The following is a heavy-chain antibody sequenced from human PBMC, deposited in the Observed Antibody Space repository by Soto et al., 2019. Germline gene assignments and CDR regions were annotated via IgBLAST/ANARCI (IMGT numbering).Heavy chain of an antibody. CDR2: VNPSGGHT. D-gene: IGHD2-21*02. CDR3: ARGGHVVGVTAALDY. J-gene: IGHJ4*02. Sequence: QVQLMQSGAEVKKPGASVKVSCKASGDTFTDYYIHWVRQAPGQGLEWMGTVNPSGGHTTYAQHFLVRVTMTRDTSTSTLYMELTSLTSDDTAIYYCARGGHVVGVTAALDYWGQGTLVTVSS. CDR1: GDTFTDYY. V-gene: IGHV1-46*01.